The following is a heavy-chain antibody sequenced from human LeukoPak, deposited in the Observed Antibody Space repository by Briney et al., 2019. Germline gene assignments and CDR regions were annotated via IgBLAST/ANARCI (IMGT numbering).Heavy chain of an antibody. J-gene: IGHJ4*02. V-gene: IGHV1-18*01. Sequence: ASVKVSCKASGYTFTSYGISWVRQAPGQGLEWMGWISAYNGNTNYAQKLQGRVTMTTDTSTSTAYMELRSLRSDDTAVYYCARGFLKYSGYSFGDYWGQGTLVTVSS. D-gene: IGHD5-12*01. CDR3: ARGFLKYSGYSFGDY. CDR2: ISAYNGNT. CDR1: GYTFTSYG.